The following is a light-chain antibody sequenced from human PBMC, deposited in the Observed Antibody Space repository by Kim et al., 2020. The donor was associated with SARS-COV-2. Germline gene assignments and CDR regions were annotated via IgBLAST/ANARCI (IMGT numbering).Light chain of an antibody. CDR1: QGISRW. V-gene: IGKV1D-12*01. CDR2: ATY. J-gene: IGKJ4*01. Sequence: DIQMTQSPSSVSASVGDTVTITCRARQGISRWLAWYQQKPEKAPKLLIYATYTLQSGVPSRFSGSGSGTEFTLTITYLQPEDSATYYCQQSNGFPLTFGGGTKLEI. CDR3: QQSNGFPLT.